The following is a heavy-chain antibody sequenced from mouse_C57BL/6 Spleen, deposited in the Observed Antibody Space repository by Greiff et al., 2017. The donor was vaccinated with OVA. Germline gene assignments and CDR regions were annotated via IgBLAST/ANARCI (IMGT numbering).Heavy chain of an antibody. CDR3: ARGYGSSYKGYFDY. V-gene: IGHV1-69*01. J-gene: IGHJ2*01. CDR2: IDPSDSYT. Sequence: QVQLQQPGAELVMPGASVKLSCKASGYTFTSYWMHWVKQRPGQGLEWIGEIDPSDSYTNYNQKFKGKSTLTVDKSSSTAYMQLSSLTSEDSAVYYCARGYGSSYKGYFDYWGQGTTLTVSS. D-gene: IGHD1-1*01. CDR1: GYTFTSYW.